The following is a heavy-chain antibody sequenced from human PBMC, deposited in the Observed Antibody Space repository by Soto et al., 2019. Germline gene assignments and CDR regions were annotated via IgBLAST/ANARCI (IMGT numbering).Heavy chain of an antibody. Sequence: EVRLLESGGGLVQPGGSLRLSCEGSGFTLSNYGKDWVRQAPGKGLEWISFISGAGDTTYYADSVKGRFIISRDNSKNTLYLQMNSLRAEDTAIYYCAKSFTQSNVWRAYRHKTHFDYWGQGALVTVTS. D-gene: IGHD3-16*02. CDR2: ISGAGDTT. J-gene: IGHJ4*02. V-gene: IGHV3-23*01. CDR1: GFTLSNYG. CDR3: AKSFTQSNVWRAYRHKTHFDY.